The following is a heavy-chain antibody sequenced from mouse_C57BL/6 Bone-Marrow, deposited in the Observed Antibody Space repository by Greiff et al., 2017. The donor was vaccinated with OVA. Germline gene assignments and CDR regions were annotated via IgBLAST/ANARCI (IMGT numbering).Heavy chain of an antibody. Sequence: DVKLVESGGGLVQPGGSLKLSCAASGFTFSDYGMAWVRQAPRKGPEWVAFISNLAYSIYYADPVTGRFTISIENAKNTLYLEMSSLRSEDTAMYYCARHDGSSYNFAYWGQGTLVTVSA. V-gene: IGHV5-15*01. CDR3: ARHDGSSYNFAY. CDR2: ISNLAYSI. J-gene: IGHJ3*01. CDR1: GFTFSDYG. D-gene: IGHD1-1*01.